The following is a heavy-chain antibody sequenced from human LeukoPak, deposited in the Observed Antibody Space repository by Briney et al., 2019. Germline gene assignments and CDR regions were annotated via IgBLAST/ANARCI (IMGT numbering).Heavy chain of an antibody. Sequence: SETLSLTCTVSGGFINNYYWSWIRQPPGKGLEWLGYIYASESTKFNPALQTRVTISVDTSKNQFSLKLSSVTAADTAVYYCARHDSNYVGYFDNWGQGTLVTVAS. CDR3: ARHDSNYVGYFDN. CDR2: IYASEST. J-gene: IGHJ4*02. V-gene: IGHV4-4*09. CDR1: GGFINNYY. D-gene: IGHD1-7*01.